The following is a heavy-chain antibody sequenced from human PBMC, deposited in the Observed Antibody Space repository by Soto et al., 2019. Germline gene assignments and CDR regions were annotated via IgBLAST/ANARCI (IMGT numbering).Heavy chain of an antibody. CDR3: ARDPRFSSTNYFDF. J-gene: IGHJ4*02. Sequence: GGSVRLSCTASGFLFTDYYMSWIRQPPGKGLEWLAYIDGSSDYTNSADSVKGRFTISRDNAKNSVFLQMNNLRADDTAVYYCARDPRFSSTNYFDFWGRGTLVTVSS. V-gene: IGHV3-11*06. CDR1: GFLFTDYY. CDR2: IDGSSDYT. D-gene: IGHD2-8*01.